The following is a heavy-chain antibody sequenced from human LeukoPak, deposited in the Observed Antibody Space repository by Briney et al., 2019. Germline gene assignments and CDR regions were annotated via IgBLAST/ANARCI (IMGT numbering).Heavy chain of an antibody. CDR2: IYPGDSDT. J-gene: IGHJ4*02. Sequence: RASVKVSCKASGGTFSSYAISWVRQAPGQGLEWMGIIYPGDSDTRYSPSFQGQVTISADKSISTAYLQWSSLKASDTAMYYCARRRVVANIDNFDYWGQGTLVTVSS. CDR3: ARRRVVANIDNFDY. D-gene: IGHD5-12*01. V-gene: IGHV5-51*01. CDR1: GGTFSSYA.